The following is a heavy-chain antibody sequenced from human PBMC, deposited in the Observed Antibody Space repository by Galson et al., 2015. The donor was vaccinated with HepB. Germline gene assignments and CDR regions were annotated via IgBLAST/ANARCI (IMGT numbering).Heavy chain of an antibody. D-gene: IGHD3-10*01. J-gene: IGHJ5*02. V-gene: IGHV3-33*01. CDR1: GFSFSRYG. CDR3: VREGSEMRFSGTWFDP. Sequence: SLRLSCAASGFSFSRYGMHWVRQAPGKGLEWVALIRYDGSDKYYAESVKGRFTISRDNSKNTLYLQVNNLRPEDTAVYYCVREGSEMRFSGTWFDPWGQGTQVSVSS. CDR2: IRYDGSDK.